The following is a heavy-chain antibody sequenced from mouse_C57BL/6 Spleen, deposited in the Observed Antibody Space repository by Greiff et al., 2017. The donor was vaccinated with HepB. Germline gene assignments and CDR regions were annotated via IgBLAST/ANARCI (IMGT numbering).Heavy chain of an antibody. J-gene: IGHJ3*01. CDR2: ISSGGDYI. CDR3: TRAGDYDGVAY. Sequence: EVKLVESGEGLVKPGGSLKLSCAASGFTFSSYAMSWVRQTPEKRLEWVAYISSGGDYIYYADTVKGRFTISRDNARNTLYLQMSSLKSEDTAMYYCTRAGDYDGVAYWGQGTLVTVSA. CDR1: GFTFSSYA. D-gene: IGHD2-4*01. V-gene: IGHV5-9-1*02.